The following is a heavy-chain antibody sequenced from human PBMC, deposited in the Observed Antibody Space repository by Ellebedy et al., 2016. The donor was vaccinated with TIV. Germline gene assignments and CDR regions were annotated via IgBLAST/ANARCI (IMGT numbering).Heavy chain of an antibody. CDR3: ARVRSGQPYGMDV. J-gene: IGHJ6*02. D-gene: IGHD2-2*01. V-gene: IGHV1-2*02. CDR2: LNPNSGGT. CDR1: GYTFTGYY. Sequence: ASSVKVSCKASGYTFTGYYMHWARQAPGQGLEWMGWLNPNSGGTNYAQKFQGRVTMTRDTSISTAYMELSRLRTDDTAVYYCARVRSGQPYGMDVWGQGTTVTVSS.